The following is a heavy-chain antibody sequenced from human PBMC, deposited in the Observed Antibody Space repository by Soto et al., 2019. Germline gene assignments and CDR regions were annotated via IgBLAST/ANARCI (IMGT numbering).Heavy chain of an antibody. Sequence: QITLKESGPTLVKPTQTLTLTCTFSGFSLSTSGVNVGWIRQPPGKALEWLALIYWDDAKRYSPSLKNRLTNTKDTSKNQVVLTMTNIDPVDTATYYCAHRRRGFSYGHYFDYWGQGTLVTVSS. CDR1: GFSLSTSGVN. CDR2: IYWDDAK. CDR3: AHRRRGFSYGHYFDY. V-gene: IGHV2-5*02. D-gene: IGHD5-18*01. J-gene: IGHJ4*02.